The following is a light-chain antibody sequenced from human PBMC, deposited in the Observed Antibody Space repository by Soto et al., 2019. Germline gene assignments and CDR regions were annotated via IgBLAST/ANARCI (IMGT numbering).Light chain of an antibody. CDR1: STDVGAYNY. J-gene: IGLJ3*02. CDR3: GSHAGNSNLV. CDR2: EVT. V-gene: IGLV2-8*01. Sequence: QSVLTQPPSASGSPGQSVTISCTGTSTDVGAYNYVSWYQQHPGKAPKLVIYEVTKRPSGGPDRFSGSKSGNTASLTVSGLQAEDEADYYCGSHAGNSNLVFGGGTKLTVL.